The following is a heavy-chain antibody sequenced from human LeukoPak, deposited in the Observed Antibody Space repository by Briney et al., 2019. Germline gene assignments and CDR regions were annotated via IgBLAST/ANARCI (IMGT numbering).Heavy chain of an antibody. CDR2: ISSSSSTI. Sequence: GGSLRLSCAASGFTFSDYYMSWIRQAPGKGLEWVSYISSSSSTIYYADSVKGRFTISRDNAKNSLYLQMNSLRAEDTAVYYCARSRPATYYYDSSGHNWFDPWGQGTLVTVSS. J-gene: IGHJ5*02. V-gene: IGHV3-11*04. CDR3: ARSRPATYYYDSSGHNWFDP. D-gene: IGHD3-22*01. CDR1: GFTFSDYY.